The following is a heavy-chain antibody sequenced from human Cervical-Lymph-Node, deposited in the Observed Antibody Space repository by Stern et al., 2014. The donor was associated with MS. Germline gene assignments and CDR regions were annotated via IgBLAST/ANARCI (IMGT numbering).Heavy chain of an antibody. Sequence: VQLVESGTEVKKPGASVKISCKASGYTFTSYYVHWLRQAPGQGLEWMGIVNPTGGTTSNAEKFQGRVTMTRDTSTGTVYMELSSLRTEDTAVYYCARGGGYAPETYYYYFGLDVWGQGTTVTVSS. CDR2: VNPTGGTT. CDR3: ARGGGYAPETYYYYFGLDV. V-gene: IGHV1-46*01. D-gene: IGHD5-12*01. J-gene: IGHJ6*02. CDR1: GYTFTSYY.